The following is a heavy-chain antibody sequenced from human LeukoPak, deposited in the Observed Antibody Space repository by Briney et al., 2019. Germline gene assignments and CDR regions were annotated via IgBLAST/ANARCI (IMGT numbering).Heavy chain of an antibody. J-gene: IGHJ4*02. Sequence: ASVKVSCKASGYTFTSYAMHSVRQAPGQRLEWMGWINAGNGNTKYSQKFQGRVTITRDTSASTAYMELSSLRSEDTAVYYCARNLRYFDWYYFDYWGQGTLVTVSS. CDR2: INAGNGNT. CDR1: GYTFTSYA. V-gene: IGHV1-3*01. D-gene: IGHD3-9*01. CDR3: ARNLRYFDWYYFDY.